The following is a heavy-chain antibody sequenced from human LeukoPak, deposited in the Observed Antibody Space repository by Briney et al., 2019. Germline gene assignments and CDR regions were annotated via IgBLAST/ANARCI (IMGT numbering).Heavy chain of an antibody. CDR3: ARGVRYFDWLFDY. D-gene: IGHD3-9*01. J-gene: IGHJ4*02. CDR2: ISSSSSYI. CDR1: GFTFSSYS. Sequence: GGSLRLSCAASGFTFSSYSMNWVRQAPGKGLEWVSSISSSSSYIYYADSVKGRFTVSRDNAKNSLYLQMNSLRAEDTAVYYCARGVRYFDWLFDYWGQGTLVTVSS. V-gene: IGHV3-21*01.